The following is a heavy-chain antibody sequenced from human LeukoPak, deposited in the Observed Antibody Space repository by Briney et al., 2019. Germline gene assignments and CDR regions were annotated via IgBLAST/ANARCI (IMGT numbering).Heavy chain of an antibody. CDR3: ARVDWELFDY. Sequence: NPSETLSLTCAVYGGSFSGYYWSWIRQPPGKGLEWIGEINHSGSTNYNPSLKSRVTISVDTSKNQFSLKLSSVTAADTAVYYRARVDWELFDYWGQGTLVTVSS. J-gene: IGHJ4*02. CDR2: INHSGST. V-gene: IGHV4-34*01. D-gene: IGHD1-26*01. CDR1: GGSFSGYY.